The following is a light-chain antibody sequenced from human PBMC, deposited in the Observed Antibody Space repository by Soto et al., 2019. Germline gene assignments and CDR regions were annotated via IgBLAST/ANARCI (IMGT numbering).Light chain of an antibody. J-gene: IGLJ2*01. Sequence: QSVLTQPPSASGTPGQRVTISCSGSSSNIGSNTVNWYQQLPGTAPKLLIYSNNQRPSGVPDRFSGSKSGNTASLTISGLQAEDEADYYCCSYAGSYTFVVLGGGTK. CDR2: SNN. CDR3: CSYAGSYTFVV. V-gene: IGLV1-44*01. CDR1: SSNIGSNT.